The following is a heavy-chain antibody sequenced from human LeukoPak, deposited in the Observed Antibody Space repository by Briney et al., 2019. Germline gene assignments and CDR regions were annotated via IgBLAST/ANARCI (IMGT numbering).Heavy chain of an antibody. CDR3: ARDRYGDGFAHFDY. D-gene: IGHD5-24*01. Sequence: ASVKVSCKSSGLTFTDEYIHWVRQAPGHGLQWMGWITPGGGTNYPQKFQGRVAITWDTSITTAYMDLSRLTSDDTAVYYCARDRYGDGFAHFDYWGQGALVTVSS. V-gene: IGHV1-2*02. CDR1: GLTFTDEY. J-gene: IGHJ4*02. CDR2: ITPGGGT.